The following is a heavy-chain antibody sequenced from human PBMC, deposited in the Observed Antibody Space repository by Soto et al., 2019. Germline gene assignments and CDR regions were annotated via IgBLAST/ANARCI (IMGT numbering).Heavy chain of an antibody. J-gene: IGHJ4*02. CDR1: GFTFSNYA. Sequence: EVQVLESGGDLVQPGGSLRLSCAASGFTFSNYAMTWVRQAPGKGLEWVSTISGSGDSIYYADSVKGRFTVSRDNSKNTLYLPMNSLRADDWAVYYCSTGRQLGYWGQGTLVIVSS. D-gene: IGHD6-13*01. V-gene: IGHV3-23*01. CDR2: ISGSGDSI. CDR3: STGRQLGY.